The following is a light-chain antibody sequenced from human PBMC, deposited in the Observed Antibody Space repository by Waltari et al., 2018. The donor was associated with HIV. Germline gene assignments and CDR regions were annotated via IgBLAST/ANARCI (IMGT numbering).Light chain of an antibody. V-gene: IGLV4-69*01. CDR1: TAPRASA. J-gene: IGLJ3*02. CDR2: VSNDGSH. Sequence: QVVLTQSPSASAFLRASVKLPCTLSTAPRASALAWHPQPPEKGPRYWMKVSNDGSHNKGDGIPDRFSGSSSGAERYLTIASLQSDDEADYYCQTGDSGIRVFGGGTRLTVL. CDR3: QTGDSGIRV.